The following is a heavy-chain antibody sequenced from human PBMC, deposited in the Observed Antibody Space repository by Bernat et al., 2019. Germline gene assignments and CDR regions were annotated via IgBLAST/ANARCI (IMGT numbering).Heavy chain of an antibody. J-gene: IGHJ2*01. CDR2: IKSKTDGGTT. CDR1: GFTFSNAW. D-gene: IGHD2-21*02. Sequence: EVQLVESGGGLVKPGGSLRLPCAASGFTFSNAWMSWVRQAPGKGLEWVGRIKSKTDGGTTDYAAPVKGRFIISRNDSKNTLYLQMNSLKTEDTAVYYCTTAEYCGGDCYIHFDLWGRGTLVTVSS. CDR3: TTAEYCGGDCYIHFDL. V-gene: IGHV3-15*01.